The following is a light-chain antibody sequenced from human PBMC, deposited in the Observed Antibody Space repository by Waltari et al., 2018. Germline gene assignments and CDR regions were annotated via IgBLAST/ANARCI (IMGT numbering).Light chain of an antibody. J-gene: IGLJ2*01. CDR1: SIAGGGYTS. Sequence: QSALTQPASVSGSPGQSITISCTGTSIAGGGYTSVTWYQHHPGKAPKLMVSEVSNRPSGVSNRFSGSKSGNTASLTISGLQAEDEADYYCSSYTSTNTYVIFGGGTKLSVL. CDR2: EVS. V-gene: IGLV2-14*01. CDR3: SSYTSTNTYVI.